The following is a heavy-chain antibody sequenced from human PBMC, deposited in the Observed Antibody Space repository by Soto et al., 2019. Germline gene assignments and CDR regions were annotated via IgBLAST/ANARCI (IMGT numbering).Heavy chain of an antibody. CDR3: ARGDHYEFWSDYLDY. D-gene: IGHD3-3*01. CDR2: ISYDGSHE. CDR1: GFSFILYA. J-gene: IGHJ4*02. Sequence: QVHLVDSGGGVVQPGRSLRLSCAASGFSFILYAMHWVRQAPGKGLERLSLISYDGSHEGYADSVKGRFTISRDNSESTLYLETNAMRPGDTALYYCARGDHYEFWSDYLDYWGQGTLVTVSS. V-gene: IGHV3-30-3*01.